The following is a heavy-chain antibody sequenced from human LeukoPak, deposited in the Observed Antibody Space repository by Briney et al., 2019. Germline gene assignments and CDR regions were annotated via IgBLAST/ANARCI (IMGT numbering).Heavy chain of an antibody. D-gene: IGHD2-2*01. V-gene: IGHV4-34*01. J-gene: IGHJ4*02. CDR1: GGSFSGYY. Sequence: SSETLSLTCAVYGGSFSGYYWSWIRQPPGKGLEWIGEINHSGSTNHNPSLKSRVTISVDTSKNQFSLKLSSVTAADTAVYYCARGDSSTSCLFDYWGQGTLVTVSS. CDR2: INHSGST. CDR3: ARGDSSTSCLFDY.